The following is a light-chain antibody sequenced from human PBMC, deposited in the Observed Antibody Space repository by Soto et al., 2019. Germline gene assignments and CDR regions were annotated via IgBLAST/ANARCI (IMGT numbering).Light chain of an antibody. V-gene: IGKV3-11*01. CDR2: DAS. Sequence: EIVLTQSPATLSLSPGERATLSCRASQSVSTYLAWYQQTPGQAPRLLIYDASNRATGIPARFSGSGSGTDFTLTISSLEPEDFAVYYCQHRSNWPRTFGQGTKLEIK. CDR1: QSVSTY. J-gene: IGKJ2*01. CDR3: QHRSNWPRT.